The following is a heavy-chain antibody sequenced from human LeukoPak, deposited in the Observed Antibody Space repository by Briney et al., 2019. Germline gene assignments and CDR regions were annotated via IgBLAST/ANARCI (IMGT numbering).Heavy chain of an antibody. CDR1: GGSISSSSYY. CDR2: IYYSGST. V-gene: IGHV4-39*07. CDR3: AREPPYYYDSSGYRSGF. D-gene: IGHD3-22*01. Sequence: SETLSLTCTVPGGSISSSSYYWGWIRQPPGKGLEWIGSIYYSGSTYYNPSLKSRVTISVDTSKNQFSLKLSSVTAADTAVYYRAREPPYYYDSSGYRSGFWGQGTLVTVSS. J-gene: IGHJ4*02.